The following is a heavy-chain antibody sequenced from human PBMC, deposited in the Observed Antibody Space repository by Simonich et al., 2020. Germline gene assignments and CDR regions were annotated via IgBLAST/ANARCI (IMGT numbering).Heavy chain of an antibody. Sequence: EVQLVQSGAEVKKPGESLKISCKGSGYSFTSYWIGWVRQMPGKGLEWMRISLPGDSDTRDSPASQGQVTSSADKSISTAYRQWSSLKASDTAMYYCARQLNDFDIWGQGTMVTVSS. D-gene: IGHD1-1*01. J-gene: IGHJ3*02. CDR2: SLPGDSDT. CDR1: GYSFTSYW. CDR3: ARQLNDFDI. V-gene: IGHV5-51*01.